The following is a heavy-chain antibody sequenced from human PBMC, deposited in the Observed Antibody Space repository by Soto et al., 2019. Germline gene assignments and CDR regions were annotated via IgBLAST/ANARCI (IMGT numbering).Heavy chain of an antibody. CDR2: ILYDGTNR. CDR3: AKRRGQNYDFWSGYYFDH. D-gene: IGHD3-3*01. J-gene: IGHJ4*02. CDR1: EVNFTRHA. V-gene: IGHV3-30*18. Sequence: GXPQRLSCRASEVNFTRHAMHWVRKSHGEGLEWVAGILYDGTNRYYADSVKGRFTISRDNSKNTLYLQMNSLRVEDTAVYYCAKRRGQNYDFWSGYYFDHWGQGTLVTGS.